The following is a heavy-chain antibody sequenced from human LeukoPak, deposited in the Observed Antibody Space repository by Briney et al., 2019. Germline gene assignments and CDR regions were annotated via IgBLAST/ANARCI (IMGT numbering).Heavy chain of an antibody. CDR2: INHSGST. V-gene: IGHV4-34*01. CDR3: ARIRRFGELFDNFDY. CDR1: GGSFSGYY. D-gene: IGHD3-10*01. Sequence: SETLSLTCAVYGGSFSGYYWSWFRQPPGKGLEWIGEINHSGSTNYNPSLKSRVTISVDTSKNQFSLKLSSVTAADTAVYYCARIRRFGELFDNFDYWGQGTLVTVSS. J-gene: IGHJ4*02.